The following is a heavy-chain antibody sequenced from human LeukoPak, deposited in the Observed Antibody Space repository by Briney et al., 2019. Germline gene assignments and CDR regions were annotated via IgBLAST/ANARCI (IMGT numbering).Heavy chain of an antibody. Sequence: GGSLRLSCAASGFIVSSYEMNWVRQAPGKGPEWVSYISSSGRTIFYADSVKGRFTISRDNAKNSLYLQMNSLRVEDTAVYYCARRFDLWGRGTLVTVPS. CDR1: GFIVSSYE. J-gene: IGHJ2*01. CDR2: ISSSGRTI. V-gene: IGHV3-48*03. CDR3: ARRFDL.